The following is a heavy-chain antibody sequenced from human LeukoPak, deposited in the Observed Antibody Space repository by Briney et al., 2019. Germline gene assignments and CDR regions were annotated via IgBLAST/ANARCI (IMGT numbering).Heavy chain of an antibody. CDR2: IKQDGSAK. V-gene: IGHV3-7*01. J-gene: IGHJ4*02. Sequence: LSGGSLRLSCAASGFTFSNYWMNWVRQAPGKGLEWVANIKQDGSAKYYVDSVKGRLTISRDNAMSLLYLQMNSLRAEDAAVYYCAGGQGFLIDYWGQGTLVTVSS. D-gene: IGHD3-3*01. CDR3: AGGQGFLIDY. CDR1: GFTFSNYW.